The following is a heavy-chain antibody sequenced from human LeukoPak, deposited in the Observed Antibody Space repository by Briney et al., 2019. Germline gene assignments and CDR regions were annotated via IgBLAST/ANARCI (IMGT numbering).Heavy chain of an antibody. D-gene: IGHD2-15*01. CDR2: INHSGST. Sequence: PSETLSLTXAVYGGSFSGYYWSWIRQPPGKGLEWIGEINHSGSTNYNPSLKSRVTISVDTSKNQFSLKLSSVTAADTAVYYCARGYSLIVVVVAATAGAFDIWGQGTMVTVSS. CDR1: GGSFSGYY. V-gene: IGHV4-34*01. CDR3: ARGYSLIVVVVAATAGAFDI. J-gene: IGHJ3*02.